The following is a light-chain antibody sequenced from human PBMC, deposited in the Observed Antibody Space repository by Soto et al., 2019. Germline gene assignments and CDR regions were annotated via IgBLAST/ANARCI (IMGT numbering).Light chain of an antibody. J-gene: IGLJ2*01. V-gene: IGLV2-8*01. CDR1: SSDVVGYNY. Sequence: QSVLTQPPSASGSPGQSVTISCTGTSSDVVGYNYVSWYQQHPGKAPKLMIYEVSKRPSGVPDRFSGSKPGNTASLTVSGLQAEDEADYYCSSYAGSNNFDVVFGGGTKVTVL. CDR2: EVS. CDR3: SSYAGSNNFDVV.